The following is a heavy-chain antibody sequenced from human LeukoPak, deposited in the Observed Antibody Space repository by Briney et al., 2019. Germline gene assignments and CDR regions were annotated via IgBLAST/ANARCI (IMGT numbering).Heavy chain of an antibody. CDR2: IIPIFGTA. J-gene: IGHJ4*02. CDR1: RGTFSSYA. V-gene: IGHV1-69*05. D-gene: IGHD2-21*02. CDR3: ARGGLRGGDRLPFDY. Sequence: SVKVSCKASRGTFSSYAISWVRQAPGQGLEWMGGIIPIFGTANYAQKFQGRVTITTDESTSTAYMELSSLRSEDTAVYYCARGGLRGGDRLPFDYWSQGTLVTVSS.